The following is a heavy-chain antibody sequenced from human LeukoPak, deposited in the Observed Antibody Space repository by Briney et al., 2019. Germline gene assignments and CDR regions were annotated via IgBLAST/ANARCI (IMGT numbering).Heavy chain of an antibody. D-gene: IGHD3-3*02. Sequence: GGSLRLSCAASGFTFSSYWMHWVRQAPGKGLVWVSRINSDGSSTSYADYVKGRFTISRDNAKNTLYLQMNSLRAEDTAVYYCAKSPSIYWYFDLWGRGTLVTVSS. CDR1: GFTFSSYW. CDR3: AKSPSIYWYFDL. V-gene: IGHV3-74*01. J-gene: IGHJ2*01. CDR2: INSDGSST.